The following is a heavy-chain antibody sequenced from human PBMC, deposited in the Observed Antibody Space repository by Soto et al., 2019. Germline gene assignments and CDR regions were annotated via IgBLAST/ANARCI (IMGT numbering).Heavy chain of an antibody. D-gene: IGHD1-26*01. V-gene: IGHV3-30-3*01. CDR2: ISYDGSNK. CDR3: ARDLNMVGATPLGAFDI. J-gene: IGHJ3*02. Sequence: PGGSLRLSCAASGFTFSSYAMHWVRQAPGKGLEWVAVISYDGSNKYYADSVKGRFTISRDNSKNTLYLQMNSLRAEDTAVYYCARDLNMVGATPLGAFDIWGQGTMVTVSS. CDR1: GFTFSSYA.